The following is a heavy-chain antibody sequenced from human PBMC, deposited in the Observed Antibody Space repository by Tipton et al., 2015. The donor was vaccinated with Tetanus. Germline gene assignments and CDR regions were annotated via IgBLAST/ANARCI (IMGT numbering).Heavy chain of an antibody. Sequence: TLSLTCTVSGGSISGSYWNWIRQPPGKGLEWIGRIYTSGSTNYNPSLKSRVTMSVDTSKRQFSLKLNSVPAADTAVYYCARGWGSSWYYFDCWGQGILVTVSS. CDR3: ARGWGSSWYYFDC. V-gene: IGHV4-4*07. J-gene: IGHJ4*02. D-gene: IGHD6-13*01. CDR2: IYTSGST. CDR1: GGSISGSY.